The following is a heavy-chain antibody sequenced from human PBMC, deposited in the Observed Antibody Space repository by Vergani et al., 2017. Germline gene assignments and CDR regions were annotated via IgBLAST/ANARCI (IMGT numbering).Heavy chain of an antibody. CDR3: ARDYGSGSHSGYYFYYYYMDG. J-gene: IGHJ6*03. V-gene: IGHV1-3*01. CDR2: INAGNGDT. D-gene: IGHD3-10*01. CDR1: GYTFTSYA. Sequence: QVQLVQSGAEVKKPGASVKVSCKASGYTFTSYAMHWVRQAPGQGLEWMGWINAGNGDTKYSQKFQGRVTITRDTSASTVYMELSSLRSEDTAVYYCARDYGSGSHSGYYFYYYYMDGWGKGTTVTVSS.